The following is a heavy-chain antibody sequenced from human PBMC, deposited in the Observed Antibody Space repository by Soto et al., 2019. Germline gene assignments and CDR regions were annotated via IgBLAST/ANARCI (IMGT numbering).Heavy chain of an antibody. J-gene: IGHJ4*02. D-gene: IGHD3-3*01. V-gene: IGHV1-46*03. CDR3: ARALPTYGVVTTTLDY. CDR1: GYTFTSYY. CDR2: INPSGGST. Sequence: ASVKVSCKASGYTFTSYYMHWVRQAPGQGLEWMGIINPSGGSTSYAQKFQGRVTMTRDTSTSTVYMELSSLRSEDTAVYYCARALPTYGVVTTTLDYWGQGALVTVSS.